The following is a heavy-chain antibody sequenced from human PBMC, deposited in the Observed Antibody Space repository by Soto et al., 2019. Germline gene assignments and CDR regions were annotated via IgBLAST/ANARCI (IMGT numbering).Heavy chain of an antibody. CDR1: GESISSGSYY. V-gene: IGHV4-39*01. D-gene: IGHD2-21*02. Sequence: PSETLSLTCIVSGESISSGSYYWGWFRPPPGKGLEWIGSIYYSGRTYYNPSFKSRVTISIDTSKNQFSLKLSSVTATDTAVYYWARQRTTVVTQAYFDHWGQGALVTVSS. J-gene: IGHJ4*02. CDR3: ARQRTTVVTQAYFDH. CDR2: IYYSGRT.